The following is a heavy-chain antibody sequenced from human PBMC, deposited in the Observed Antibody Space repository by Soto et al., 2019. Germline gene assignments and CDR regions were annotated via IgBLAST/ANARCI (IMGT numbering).Heavy chain of an antibody. CDR3: ARDLKEYCSDGKCNWFDP. CDR2: ISYSGST. V-gene: IGHV4-59*01. D-gene: IGHD2-15*01. J-gene: IGHJ5*02. Sequence: SWIRHLLEKGLEWIGYISYSGSTNYNPSLKSRVTISFDASKNEISLQVRSATAADAAVYYCARDLKEYCSDGKCNWFDPWGQGTLVTVS.